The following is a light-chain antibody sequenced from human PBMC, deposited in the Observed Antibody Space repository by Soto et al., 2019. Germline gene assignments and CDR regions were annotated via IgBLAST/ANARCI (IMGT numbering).Light chain of an antibody. J-gene: IGLJ2*01. CDR3: SSYAGSYTLV. CDR1: SNDVGGYNF. V-gene: IGLV2-11*01. CDR2: DVS. Sequence: QSPLTQPRSVSGSPGQSVTISCTGTSNDVGGYNFVSWYQQHPGKVPKLFIYDVSRRPSGVPDRFSGSKSGNTASLTISGLQAEDEADYYCSSYAGSYTLVFGGGTKLTVL.